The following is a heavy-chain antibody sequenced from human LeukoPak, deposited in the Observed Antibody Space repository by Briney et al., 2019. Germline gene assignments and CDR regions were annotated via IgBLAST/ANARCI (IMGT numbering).Heavy chain of an antibody. CDR2: ISYDGSNK. J-gene: IGHJ4*02. CDR3: ARAPTRLGEFDY. V-gene: IGHV3-30-3*01. Sequence: GGSLRLSCAASGFTFDDYYMTWIRQAPGKGLEWVAVISYDGSNKYYADSVKGRFTISRDNSKNTLYLQMNSLRAEDTAVYYCARAPTRLGEFDYWGQGTLVTVSS. D-gene: IGHD6-19*01. CDR1: GFTFDDYY.